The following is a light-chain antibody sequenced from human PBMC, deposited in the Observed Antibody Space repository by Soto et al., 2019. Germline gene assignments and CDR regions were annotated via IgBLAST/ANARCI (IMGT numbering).Light chain of an antibody. J-gene: IGLJ2*01. CDR1: SSDVGSYNL. V-gene: IGLV2-23*02. Sequence: QSVLTQPASVSGSPGQSITISCTGTSSDVGSYNLVSWYQQHPGKAPKLMIYEVSKRPSGVSNRFSGSKSGNTASLTISGLQAEDEADYYCCSYAGSSYVVFGGGTKLPVL. CDR3: CSYAGSSYVV. CDR2: EVS.